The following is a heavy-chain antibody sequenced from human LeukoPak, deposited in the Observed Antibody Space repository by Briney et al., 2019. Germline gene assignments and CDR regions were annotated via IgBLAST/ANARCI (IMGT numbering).Heavy chain of an antibody. J-gene: IGHJ5*02. Sequence: GGSLRLSCASSGFTFSSYWISWVREAPGKGLEWVARIKEDGSEKDYVDSVKGRFTISRDNAKNSLYLQMNSLRGEDTAMYYCARGSNWFDPWGQGTLVTVSS. CDR1: GFTFSSYW. CDR3: ARGSNWFDP. CDR2: IKEDGSEK. V-gene: IGHV3-7*01.